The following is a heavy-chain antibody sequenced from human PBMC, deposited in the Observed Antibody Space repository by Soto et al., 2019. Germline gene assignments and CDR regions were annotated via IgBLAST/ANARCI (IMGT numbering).Heavy chain of an antibody. J-gene: IGHJ5*01. Sequence: ASVKVSCKVSGYSVTKLSMHWVRQAPGKGLEWMGGFDPEDGQIIYAQEFQGRVTMTEDTSTSTAYMELSSLTSEDTAAYYCAKGSDTRSGYRFNSFDPWGQGSLVTVS. V-gene: IGHV1-24*01. CDR1: GYSVTKLS. CDR2: FDPEDGQI. CDR3: AKGSDTRSGYRFNSFDP. D-gene: IGHD3-22*01.